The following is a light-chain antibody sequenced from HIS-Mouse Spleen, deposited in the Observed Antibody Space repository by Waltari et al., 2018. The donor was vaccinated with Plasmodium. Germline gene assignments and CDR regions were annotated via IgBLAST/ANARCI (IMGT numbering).Light chain of an antibody. CDR2: KAS. J-gene: IGKJ1*01. CDR3: QQYNSYSWT. Sequence: DLHMTQSPSTLSASVGDRVTITCLASQSISSWLAWYQQKPGKAPKLLIYKASSLESGVPSRFSGSGSGTEFTLTISSLQPDDFATYYCQQYNSYSWTFGQGTKVEIK. CDR1: QSISSW. V-gene: IGKV1-5*03.